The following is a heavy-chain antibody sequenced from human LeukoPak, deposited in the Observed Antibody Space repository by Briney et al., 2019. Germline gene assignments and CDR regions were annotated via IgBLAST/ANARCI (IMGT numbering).Heavy chain of an antibody. Sequence: ATVKISCKVSGYTFTDYYMHWVQQAPGKGLEWMGLVDPEDGETIYAEKFQGRVTITADTSTDTAYMELSSLRSEDTAVYYCATWSMLGYCSSTSCHYFDYWGQGTLVTVSS. CDR1: GYTFTDYY. D-gene: IGHD2-2*01. V-gene: IGHV1-69-2*01. CDR3: ATWSMLGYCSSTSCHYFDY. CDR2: VDPEDGET. J-gene: IGHJ4*02.